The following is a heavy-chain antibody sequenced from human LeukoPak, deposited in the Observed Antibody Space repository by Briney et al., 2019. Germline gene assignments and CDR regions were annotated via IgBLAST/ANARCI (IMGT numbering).Heavy chain of an antibody. J-gene: IGHJ4*02. D-gene: IGHD5-12*01. CDR1: GFTFSNYG. CDR2: ISSGGDTT. Sequence: PGGSLRLSCAVSGFTFSNYGMSWVRQAPGKGLERVSVISSGGDTTYYADSVKGRFTISRDNAKNTLYLQMNSLRAEDMALYYCAKDIADSGYDSGGFDYWGQGTLITVSS. CDR3: AKDIADSGYDSGGFDY. V-gene: IGHV3-23*01.